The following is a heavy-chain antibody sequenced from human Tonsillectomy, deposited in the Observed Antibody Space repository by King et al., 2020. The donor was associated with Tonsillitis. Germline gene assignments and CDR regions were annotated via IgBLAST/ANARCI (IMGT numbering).Heavy chain of an antibody. CDR2: IYYSGST. V-gene: IGHV4-39*01. Sequence: QLQESGPGLVKPSETLSLTCTVSGGSISSNSYYWGWIRQPPGKGLEWIGSIYYSGSTLNNPSLKSRVTTSVDTSKNQFSLKLSSVTAADTAVYYCARPSRERFLEWLPHYFDYWGQGTLVTVSS. D-gene: IGHD3-3*01. CDR1: GGSISSNSYY. CDR3: ARPSRERFLEWLPHYFDY. J-gene: IGHJ4*02.